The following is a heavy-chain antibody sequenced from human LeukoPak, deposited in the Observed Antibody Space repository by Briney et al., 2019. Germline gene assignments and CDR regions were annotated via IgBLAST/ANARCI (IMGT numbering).Heavy chain of an antibody. Sequence: SETLSLTCTVSGGSISSSSYYWGWIRQPPGKGLEWIGSIYYSGSTYYNPSLESRVTISVDTSKNQFSLRLSSVTAADTAVYYCARHLGYYYYMDVWGKGTTVTISS. CDR2: IYYSGST. CDR3: ARHLGYYYYMDV. J-gene: IGHJ6*03. CDR1: GGSISSSSYY. V-gene: IGHV4-39*01.